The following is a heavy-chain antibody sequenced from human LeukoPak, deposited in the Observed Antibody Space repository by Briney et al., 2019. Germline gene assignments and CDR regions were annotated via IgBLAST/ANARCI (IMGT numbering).Heavy chain of an antibody. Sequence: GRSLRLSCAASGFTVSSNYMSWVRQAPGKGLEWVSVIYSGGNTYHADSVKGRFTISRDNAKNSLYLQMNSLRAEDTAVYYCAREPVRGGGYWGQGTLVTVSS. V-gene: IGHV3-53*01. D-gene: IGHD3-10*01. CDR1: GFTVSSNY. CDR3: AREPVRGGGY. CDR2: IYSGGNT. J-gene: IGHJ4*02.